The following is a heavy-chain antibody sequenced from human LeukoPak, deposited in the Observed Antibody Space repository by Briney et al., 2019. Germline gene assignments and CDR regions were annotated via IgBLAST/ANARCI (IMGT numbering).Heavy chain of an antibody. J-gene: IGHJ3*02. CDR3: ARGTTVWYAFDI. CDR2: IYTSGST. Sequence: SETLSLTCTVSGGFISSYYWSWIRQPAGKGPEWIGRIYTSGSTNYNPSLKSRVTMSVDTSKNQFSLKLSSVTAADTAVYYCARGTTVWYAFDIWGQGTMVTVSS. V-gene: IGHV4-4*07. CDR1: GGFISSYY. D-gene: IGHD4-17*01.